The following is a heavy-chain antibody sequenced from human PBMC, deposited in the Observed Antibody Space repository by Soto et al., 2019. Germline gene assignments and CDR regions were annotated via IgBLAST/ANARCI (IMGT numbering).Heavy chain of an antibody. CDR3: ARGGLGGSGSTGFDY. V-gene: IGHV4-34*01. D-gene: IGHD3-10*01. J-gene: IGHJ4*02. Sequence: NPSETLSLTCAVYGGSFSGYYWSWIRQPPGKGLEWIGEINHSGSTNYNPSLKSRVTISVDTSKNQFSLKLSSVTAADTAVYYCARGGLGGSGSTGFDYWGQGTLVTVSS. CDR2: INHSGST. CDR1: GGSFSGYY.